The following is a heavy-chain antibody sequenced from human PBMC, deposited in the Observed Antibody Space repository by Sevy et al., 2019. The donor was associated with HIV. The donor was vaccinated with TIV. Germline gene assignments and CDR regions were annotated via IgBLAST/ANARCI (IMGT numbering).Heavy chain of an antibody. V-gene: IGHV3-30*02. CDR3: ARGRKTTQEWLEELDYYYGMDV. J-gene: IGHJ6*02. CDR1: GFTFSTYD. CDR2: IRYDGSNK. Sequence: GVSLRLSCAASGFTFSTYDMHWVRQAPGKGLEWVAYIRYDGSNKYYGDSVRGRFTISRDKSKSTLYVQLNSLRAEDTAVYYCARGRKTTQEWLEELDYYYGMDVWGQGTSVTVSS. D-gene: IGHD2-8*01.